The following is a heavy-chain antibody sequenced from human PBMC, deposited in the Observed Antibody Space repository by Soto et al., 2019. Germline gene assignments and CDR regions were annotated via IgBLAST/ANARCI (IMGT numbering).Heavy chain of an antibody. CDR3: ARCSPVAIPVPGFDP. CDR2: IYYNGNT. Sequence: PSETLSLTCTVSGGSISSGGYYWSWIRQHPGRGLEWIGYIYYNGNTYYNPSLKSRVTVSVDTSKNQFSLNVRSVTAADTAVYYCARCSPVAIPVPGFDPWGQGTLVTVSS. J-gene: IGHJ5*02. V-gene: IGHV4-31*03. CDR1: GGSISSGGYY. D-gene: IGHD2-15*01.